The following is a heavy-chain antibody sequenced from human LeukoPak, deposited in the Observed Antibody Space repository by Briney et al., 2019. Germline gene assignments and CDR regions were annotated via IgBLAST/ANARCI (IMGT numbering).Heavy chain of an antibody. D-gene: IGHD3-10*01. CDR2: INHSGST. CDR1: GGSFSGYY. J-gene: IGHJ4*02. V-gene: IGHV4-34*01. CDR3: ARGGIADYYGSGSPFDY. Sequence: SETLSLTCAVYGGSFSGYYWSWIRPPPGKGLEWIGEINHSGSTNYNPSLKSRVTISEDTSKNQFSLKLSSVTAADTAVYYCARGGIADYYGSGSPFDYWGQGTLVTVSS.